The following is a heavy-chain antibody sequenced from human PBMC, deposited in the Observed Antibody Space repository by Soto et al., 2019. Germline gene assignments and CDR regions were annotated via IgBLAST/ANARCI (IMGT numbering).Heavy chain of an antibody. D-gene: IGHD3-10*01. Sequence: GGSLRLSCAASGFTFGTYTMNWVRQAPGKGLEYVAAISSNGGSIYYVDSVKGRFTISRDNSKSTLYLQMSSLRPEDTAVYYCVKGYGSGTYYVEYFDYWGQGT. V-gene: IGHV3-64D*06. J-gene: IGHJ4*02. CDR1: GFTFGTYT. CDR3: VKGYGSGTYYVEYFDY. CDR2: ISSNGGSI.